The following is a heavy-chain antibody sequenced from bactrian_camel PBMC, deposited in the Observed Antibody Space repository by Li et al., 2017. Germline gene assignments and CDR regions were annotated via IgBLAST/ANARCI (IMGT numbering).Heavy chain of an antibody. J-gene: IGHJ4*01. CDR2: TSSGGDRT. D-gene: IGHD2*01. V-gene: IGHV3S40*01. CDR1: GFPLSTCN. CDR3: AAGRGIVDAGLAAEGW. Sequence: VQLVESGGGLVLPGGSLRLHCAASGFPLSTCNMNWVRQAPGKGLEWVVFTSSGGDRTVYADSVKGRFTISRDNAKNTLALQMNSLKVEDTAMYYCAAGRGIVDAGLAAEGWWGQGTQVTVS.